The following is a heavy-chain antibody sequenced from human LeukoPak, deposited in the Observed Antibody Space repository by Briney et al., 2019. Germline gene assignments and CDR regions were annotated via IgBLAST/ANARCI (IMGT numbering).Heavy chain of an antibody. CDR2: ISGSGGST. CDR3: AKDPGAYYDYVWGSYRSPSFDY. CDR1: GFTFSSYA. J-gene: IGHJ4*02. D-gene: IGHD3-16*02. V-gene: IGHV3-23*01. Sequence: QPGGSLRLSCAASGFTFSSYAMSWVRQAPGKGLEWVSAISGSGGSTYYADSVKGRFTISRDNSKNTLYLQMNSLRAEDTAVYYCAKDPGAYYDYVWGSYRSPSFDYWGQGTLVTVSS.